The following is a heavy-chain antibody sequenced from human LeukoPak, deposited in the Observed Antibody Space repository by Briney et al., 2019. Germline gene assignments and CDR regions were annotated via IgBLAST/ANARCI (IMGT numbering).Heavy chain of an antibody. J-gene: IGHJ5*02. Sequence: PPKPWPLPGTVFVASLRRGINSGAGSPNPPGKGLEWIGSIYDSGSTYYNPSLKSRVTISVDTSKNQFSLKLNSVTAADTAVYYCARHYGPWGQGTLVTVSS. CDR2: IYDSGST. V-gene: IGHV4-39*01. CDR1: VASLRRGINS. CDR3: ARHYGP. D-gene: IGHD3-10*01.